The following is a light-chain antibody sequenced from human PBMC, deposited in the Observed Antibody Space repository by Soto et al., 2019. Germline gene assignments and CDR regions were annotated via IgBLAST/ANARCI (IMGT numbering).Light chain of an antibody. J-gene: IGKJ4*01. V-gene: IGKV1-39*01. Sequence: DIQITQSPSSLSAYVGDRANITFRSSQRISSYLNWYQQKPGKAPKLLIYAASNLQSGVPSRFTGSGSGTDFTLTISSLQTEDFATYYCKQSFRTPLTFGGGTKVDIK. CDR2: AAS. CDR1: QRISSY. CDR3: KQSFRTPLT.